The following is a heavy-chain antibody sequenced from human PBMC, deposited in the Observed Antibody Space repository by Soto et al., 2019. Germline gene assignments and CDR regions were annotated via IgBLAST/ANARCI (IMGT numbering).Heavy chain of an antibody. Sequence: PGGSLELSCAASGFRFGDHSMSWAGQAPGKGLEWVSAITGSAGSTYYADSVEGRFTISRDISKNTLYLQMSSLRADDTALYYCAKSNGALSEDFYYYVMDVWGHGTSVTGSS. J-gene: IGHJ6*02. CDR1: GFRFGDHS. CDR2: ITGSAGST. CDR3: AKSNGALSEDFYYYVMDV. V-gene: IGHV3-23*01. D-gene: IGHD4-17*01.